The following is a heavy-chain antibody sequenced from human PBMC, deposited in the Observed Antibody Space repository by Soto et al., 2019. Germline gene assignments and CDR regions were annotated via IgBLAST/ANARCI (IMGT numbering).Heavy chain of an antibody. CDR1: GITFSDG. CDR3: ARCSGGSCYNPLDY. D-gene: IGHD2-15*01. J-gene: IGHJ4*02. Sequence: EVQLLESGGGLVQPGGSLRLSCAASGITFSDGMSWFRQAPGKGLEGGSALSGSGGSTYYADSVKGRFTISRDNSKNTLYLQMDSMRAEDTAVYYCARCSGGSCYNPLDYWGQGSLVTVSS. CDR2: LSGSGGST. V-gene: IGHV3-23*01.